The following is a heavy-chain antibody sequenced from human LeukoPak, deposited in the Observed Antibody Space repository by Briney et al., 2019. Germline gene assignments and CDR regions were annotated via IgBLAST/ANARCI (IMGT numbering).Heavy chain of an antibody. Sequence: SETPSLTCTVSGGSISSHYWSWIRQPPGKGLEWIGYIYYSGSTNYNPSLKSRVTISVDTSKNQFSLKLSSVTAADTAVYYCARGYESSIAARPSFDYYYYMDVWGKGTTVTVSS. V-gene: IGHV4-59*11. CDR2: IYYSGST. J-gene: IGHJ6*03. CDR3: ARGYESSIAARPSFDYYYYMDV. CDR1: GGSISSHY. D-gene: IGHD6-6*01.